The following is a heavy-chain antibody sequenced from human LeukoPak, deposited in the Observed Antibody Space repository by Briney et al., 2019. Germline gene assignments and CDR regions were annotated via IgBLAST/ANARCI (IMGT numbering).Heavy chain of an antibody. CDR3: ALHCGVDCHVFDI. D-gene: IGHD2-21*02. Sequence: PPETLTLSCTVSGGSLSSHYRSWIRQPPGKGLEWIGYIYYSESTNYNPARRSRVTQRLDTSKNQYHLQLSSVTAADTAVYYCALHCGVDCHVFDIRGQGTMVTVSS. J-gene: IGHJ3*02. CDR1: GGSLSSHY. V-gene: IGHV4-59*11. CDR2: IYYSEST.